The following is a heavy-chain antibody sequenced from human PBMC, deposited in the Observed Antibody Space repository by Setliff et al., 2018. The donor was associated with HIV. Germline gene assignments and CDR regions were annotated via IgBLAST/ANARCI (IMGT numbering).Heavy chain of an antibody. CDR2: INAGNGKI. CDR1: GYTFINYA. CDR3: ARVWFGETIFDY. D-gene: IGHD3-10*01. V-gene: IGHV1-3*01. Sequence: ASVKVSCKASGYTFINYAMNWVRQAPGQRLEWMGWINAGNGKIKYSQKFQGRVTITRDTSASTAYMELSSLRSEDTAVYYCARVWFGETIFDYWGQGTLVTVSS. J-gene: IGHJ4*02.